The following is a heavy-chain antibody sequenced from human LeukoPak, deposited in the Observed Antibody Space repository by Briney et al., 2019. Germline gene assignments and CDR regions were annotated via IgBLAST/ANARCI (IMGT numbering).Heavy chain of an antibody. Sequence: GGSLRLSCAASGFTFSSYAMSWVRQTPEEGLEWVSGISGSGGSTYYADSVKGRYTISSDNSKNTLYLQMTSLRGEDTAVYYCAKNGGYNYFMGNFDYWGQGTLVTVSS. D-gene: IGHD5-24*01. CDR1: GFTFSSYA. J-gene: IGHJ4*02. V-gene: IGHV3-23*01. CDR3: AKNGGYNYFMGNFDY. CDR2: ISGSGGST.